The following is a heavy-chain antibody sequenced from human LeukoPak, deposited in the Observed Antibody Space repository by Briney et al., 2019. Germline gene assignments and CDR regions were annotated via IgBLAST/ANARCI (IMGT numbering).Heavy chain of an antibody. V-gene: IGHV1-69*04. D-gene: IGHD6-6*01. J-gene: IGHJ4*02. CDR3: ARDRVEYSSSAGDY. CDR2: IIPILGIA. CDR1: GCTFSSYA. Sequence: SVTVSCKASGCTFSSYAISWLRQPPGQGLEWMGRIIPILGIANYAQKFQGRVTITADKSTSTAYMELSSLRSEDTAVYYCARDRVEYSSSAGDYWGQGTLDTVSS.